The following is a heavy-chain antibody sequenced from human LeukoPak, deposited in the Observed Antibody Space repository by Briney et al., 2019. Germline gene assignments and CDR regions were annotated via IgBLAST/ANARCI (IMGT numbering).Heavy chain of an antibody. V-gene: IGHV3-33*01. D-gene: IGHD3-9*01. CDR1: GFTFSSYG. J-gene: IGHJ4*02. CDR3: ARDYDILTALPGG. Sequence: GASLRLSCAASGFTFSSYGMHWVRQAPGKGLEWVAVIWYDGSNKYYADSVEGRFTISRDNSKKTLYLQMNSLRAEDTAVYYCARDYDILTALPGGWGQGTLVTVSS. CDR2: IWYDGSNK.